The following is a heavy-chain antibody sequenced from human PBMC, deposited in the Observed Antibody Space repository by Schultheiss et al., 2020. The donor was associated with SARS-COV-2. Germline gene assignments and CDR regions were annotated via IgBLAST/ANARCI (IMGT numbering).Heavy chain of an antibody. Sequence: SETLSLTCAVYGGSFSGYYWSWIRQPPGKGLEWIGEINHSGSTNYNPSLKSRVTISVDTSKNQFSLKLSSVTAADTAVYYCARVGYCSGGSCSNGWFDPWGQGTLVTVSS. CDR3: ARVGYCSGGSCSNGWFDP. V-gene: IGHV4-34*01. CDR1: GGSFSGYY. CDR2: INHSGST. D-gene: IGHD2-15*01. J-gene: IGHJ5*02.